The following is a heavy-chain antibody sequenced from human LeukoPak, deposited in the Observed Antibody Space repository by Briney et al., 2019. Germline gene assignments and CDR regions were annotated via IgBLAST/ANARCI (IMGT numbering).Heavy chain of an antibody. J-gene: IGHJ4*02. CDR1: GFTFSSYG. Sequence: GRSLRLSCAASGFTFSSYGMHWVRQAPGKGLEWVAVIWYDGSNKYYADSVKGRFTISRDNSKNTLYLQMNSLRAEDTAVYYCARSRRGIAFDYWGQGTLVTVSS. D-gene: IGHD3-16*01. CDR2: IWYDGSNK. V-gene: IGHV3-33*01. CDR3: ARSRRGIAFDY.